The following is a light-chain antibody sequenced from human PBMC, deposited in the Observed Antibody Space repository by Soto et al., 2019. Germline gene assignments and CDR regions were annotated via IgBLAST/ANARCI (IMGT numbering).Light chain of an antibody. V-gene: IGKV3-11*01. J-gene: IGKJ5*01. CDR3: QQRSNWPSIT. Sequence: EIVLTQSPGTLSLSPGEIATLSCRASQSVSNNYLAWYQQKPGQAPRLLIYGASNRATGIPARFSGSGSGTDFTLTIRSLEPEDFAVYYCQQRSNWPSITFGQGTRREIK. CDR2: GAS. CDR1: QSVSNNY.